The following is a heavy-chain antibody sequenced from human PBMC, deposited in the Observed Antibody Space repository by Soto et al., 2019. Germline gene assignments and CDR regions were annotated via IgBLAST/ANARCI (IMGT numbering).Heavy chain of an antibody. J-gene: IGHJ4*02. CDR3: ARRDSGGFYRFFDS. CDR1: GGSLSTNP. Sequence: SVKVSCKASGGSLSTNPISWVRQAPGQGLEWMGGTGSGTGPGNHAQKFQGRLTVTADKSTSTVYMELTNLSAEDTAVYYCARRDSGGFYRFFDSWGQGTLVTVSS. D-gene: IGHD2-15*01. CDR2: TGSGTGPG. V-gene: IGHV1-69*06.